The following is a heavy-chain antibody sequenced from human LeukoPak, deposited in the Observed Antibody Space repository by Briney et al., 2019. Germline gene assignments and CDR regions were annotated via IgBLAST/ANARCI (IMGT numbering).Heavy chain of an antibody. Sequence: PSETLSLTCAVYGGSFSGYYWSWIRQPPGKGLEWIGEINHSGSTNYSPSLKSRVTISVDTSKNQFSLKLSSVTAADTAVYYCARYYSSTSCRDAFDIWGQGTMVTVSS. D-gene: IGHD2-2*01. J-gene: IGHJ3*02. CDR2: INHSGST. CDR1: GGSFSGYY. V-gene: IGHV4-34*01. CDR3: ARYYSSTSCRDAFDI.